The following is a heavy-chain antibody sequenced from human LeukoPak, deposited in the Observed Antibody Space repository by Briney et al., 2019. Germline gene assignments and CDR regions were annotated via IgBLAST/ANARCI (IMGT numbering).Heavy chain of an antibody. J-gene: IGHJ4*02. V-gene: IGHV3-30*02. CDR2: IWYDGTNK. D-gene: IGHD2-2*01. CDR1: GLTFSTYG. CDR3: AKDLVVYCSSSSCPIDY. Sequence: GGSLRLSCAASGLTFSTYGMHWVRQAPGKGLEWVAFIWYDGTNKYYADSVKGRFTISRDNSKNTLYLQMHSLRPEDTALYYCAKDLVVYCSSSSCPIDYWGQGTLVTVSS.